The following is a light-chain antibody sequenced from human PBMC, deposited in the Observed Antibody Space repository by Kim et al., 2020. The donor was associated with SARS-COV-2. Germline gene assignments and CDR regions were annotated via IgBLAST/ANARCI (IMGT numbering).Light chain of an antibody. Sequence: GRSVTSPCTGSSSDVGAYNYGSWFQQHPDKAPKLTIYDVNKRPSGSSDRFSGSKSGNAASLSISGLQAEGEADDYGSAYTSAAACVFGAGTKVTVL. CDR1: SSDVGAYNY. V-gene: IGLV2-14*04. CDR3: SAYTSAAACV. J-gene: IGLJ1*01. CDR2: DVN.